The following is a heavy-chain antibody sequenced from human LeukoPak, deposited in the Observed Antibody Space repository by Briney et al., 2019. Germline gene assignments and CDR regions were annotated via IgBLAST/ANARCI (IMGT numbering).Heavy chain of an antibody. CDR1: GYTFIGYY. V-gene: IGHV1-2*06. CDR2: INPKSGAT. J-gene: IGHJ4*02. CDR3: ARAYSSGVFYFDC. Sequence: GASVKVSCKASGYTFIGYYIHWVRQAPGQGLEWMGRINPKSGATDHAQKFQGRVTMTSDTSINTAYMELRGLRYDDTAIYYCARAYSSGVFYFDCWGQGTLVTVS. D-gene: IGHD6-25*01.